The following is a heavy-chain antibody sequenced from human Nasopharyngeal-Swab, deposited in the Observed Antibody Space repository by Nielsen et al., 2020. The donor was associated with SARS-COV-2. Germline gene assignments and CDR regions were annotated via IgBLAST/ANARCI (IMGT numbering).Heavy chain of an antibody. CDR1: GFTFDDYG. V-gene: IGHV3-20*04. J-gene: IGHJ6*02. D-gene: IGHD3-10*01. CDR3: ASLLWFGELPSDYYYYGMDV. Sequence: GESLKISCAASGFTFDDYGMSWVRQAPGKGLEWVSGINWNGGSTGYADSVKGRFTISRDNAKNSLYLQMNSLRAEDTAVYYCASLLWFGELPSDYYYYGMDVWGQGTTVTVSS. CDR2: INWNGGST.